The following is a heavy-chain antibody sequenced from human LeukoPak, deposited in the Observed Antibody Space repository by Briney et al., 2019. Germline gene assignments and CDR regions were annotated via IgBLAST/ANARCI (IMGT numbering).Heavy chain of an antibody. Sequence: GGSLRLSCAASGFTFSSYGVHWVRQAPGKGLEWVAVIWYDGSNKYYADSVKGRFTISRDNSKNTLYLQMNSLRAEDTAVYYCARGSYSNSVDYWGQGTLVTVPS. CDR1: GFTFSSYG. CDR3: ARGSYSNSVDY. CDR2: IWYDGSNK. D-gene: IGHD4-11*01. J-gene: IGHJ4*02. V-gene: IGHV3-33*01.